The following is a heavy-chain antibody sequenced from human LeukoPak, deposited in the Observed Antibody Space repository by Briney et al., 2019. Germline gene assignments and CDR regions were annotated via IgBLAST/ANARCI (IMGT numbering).Heavy chain of an antibody. CDR1: GYTFTNYG. J-gene: IGHJ3*02. CDR2: ISAYNGKT. CDR3: ARSGGRFLDYGDAFDI. D-gene: IGHD4-17*01. V-gene: IGHV1-18*01. Sequence: ASVKVSCKASGYTFTNYGISWVRQAPGQGLEWMGWISAYNGKTKYVQNLQDRVTMTTDTSTSTAYMELRSLRSDDTAIHYCARSGGRFLDYGDAFDIWGQGTMVTVSS.